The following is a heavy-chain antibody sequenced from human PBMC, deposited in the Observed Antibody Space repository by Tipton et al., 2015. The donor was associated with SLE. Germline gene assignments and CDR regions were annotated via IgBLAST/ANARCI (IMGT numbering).Heavy chain of an antibody. Sequence: TLSLTCTVSGGSISAGAYYWGWIRQPPGKEMEWIGSMHHGGGTFYSPSLKSRVTISLDTSKNHFSLKLTSVTAADTAVYYCARAGTGTFHWGQGALVGVSS. J-gene: IGHJ4*02. D-gene: IGHD3/OR15-3a*01. CDR1: GGSISAGAYY. CDR3: ARAGTGTFH. CDR2: MHHGGGT. V-gene: IGHV4-39*02.